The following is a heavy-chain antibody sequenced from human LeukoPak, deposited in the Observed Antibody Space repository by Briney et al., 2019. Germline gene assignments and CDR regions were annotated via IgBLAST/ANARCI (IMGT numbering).Heavy chain of an antibody. CDR1: GFTFDEYA. V-gene: IGHV3-43*02. Sequence: GRSLRLSCAASGFTFDEYAMHWVRQAPGKGLEWVSLISGDGATTHYADSVTGRFTISRDNSKNTLYLQMNNLRAEDTAVYYCAKRDTTGHHYFDYWGQGTLVTVSS. CDR3: AKRDTTGHHYFDY. CDR2: ISGDGATT. D-gene: IGHD3-22*01. J-gene: IGHJ4*02.